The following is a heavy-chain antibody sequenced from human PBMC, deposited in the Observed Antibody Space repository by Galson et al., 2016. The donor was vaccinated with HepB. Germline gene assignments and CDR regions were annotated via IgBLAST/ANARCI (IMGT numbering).Heavy chain of an antibody. CDR2: IDGGGDK. CDR1: GFSLSTSGMR. D-gene: IGHD2-2*01. Sequence: PALVKPTQTLTLTCTFSGFSLSTSGMRVIWIRQPPGKALEWLSLIDGGGDKYYSISLENRLTITKDTSENQVVLTMTNLGPVDTATYYCAHLTTYANWGIGFDSWGPGTLVTVSS. V-gene: IGHV2-70*01. J-gene: IGHJ5*01. CDR3: AHLTTYANWGIGFDS.